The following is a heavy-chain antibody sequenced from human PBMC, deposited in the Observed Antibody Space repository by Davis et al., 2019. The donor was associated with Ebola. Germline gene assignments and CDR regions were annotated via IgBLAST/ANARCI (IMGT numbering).Heavy chain of an antibody. J-gene: IGHJ5*02. CDR2: ISYDGSNK. CDR3: ARVNAVTGYSRFDL. CDR1: GFTFSSYA. V-gene: IGHV3-30-3*01. D-gene: IGHD3-9*01. Sequence: GGSLRLSCAASGFTFSSYAMHWVRQAPGKGLEWVAVISYDGSNKYYADSVKGRFTISRDNSKNTLYLRMNSLRPEDTALYHCARVNAVTGYSRFDLWGQGTLVTVSS.